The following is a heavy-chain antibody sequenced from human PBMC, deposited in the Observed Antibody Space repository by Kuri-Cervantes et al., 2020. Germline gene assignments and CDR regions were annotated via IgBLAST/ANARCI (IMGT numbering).Heavy chain of an antibody. Sequence: LTCAASRFTFSSYGMPWVRQAPGKGLEWVAVISYDGSNKYYADSVKGRFTIARDNSKTTLYLQMNSLRAEDTAVYYCAKGFGVRGVIPWFDPWGQGTLVTVSS. D-gene: IGHD3-10*01. CDR2: ISYDGSNK. J-gene: IGHJ5*02. V-gene: IGHV3-30*18. CDR1: RFTFSSYG. CDR3: AKGFGVRGVIPWFDP.